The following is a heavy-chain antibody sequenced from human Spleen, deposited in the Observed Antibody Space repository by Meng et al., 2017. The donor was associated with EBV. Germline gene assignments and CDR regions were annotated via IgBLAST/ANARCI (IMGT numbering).Heavy chain of an antibody. J-gene: IGHJ4*02. CDR3: VRDHSSWVDY. Sequence: QVQLVESGGGLVKPGESLSLSCAASGFIFRDYFMSWIRQAPGKGPEWVAYISLSGSDIFYADSVKGRFTISRDDAKKTLFLQMNNLRAEDTAVYFCVRDHSSWVDYWGRGTLVTVSS. V-gene: IGHV3-11*01. CDR1: GFIFRDYF. CDR2: ISLSGSDI. D-gene: IGHD3-22*01.